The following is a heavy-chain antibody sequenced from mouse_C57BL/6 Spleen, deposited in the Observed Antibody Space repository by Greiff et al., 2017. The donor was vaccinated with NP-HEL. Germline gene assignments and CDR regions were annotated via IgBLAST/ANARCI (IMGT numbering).Heavy chain of an antibody. D-gene: IGHD1-1*01. CDR2: ISSGGSYT. Sequence: EVKVVESGGDLVKPGGSLKLSCAASGFTFSSYGMSWVRQTPDKRLEWVATISSGGSYTYYPDSVKGRFTISRDNAKNTLYLQMSSLKSEDTAMYYCARDYYYGSSQYYFDYWGQGTTLTVSS. CDR1: GFTFSSYG. V-gene: IGHV5-6*01. CDR3: ARDYYYGSSQYYFDY. J-gene: IGHJ2*01.